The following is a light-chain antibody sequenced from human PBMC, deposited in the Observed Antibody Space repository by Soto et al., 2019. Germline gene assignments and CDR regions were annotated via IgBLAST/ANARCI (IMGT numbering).Light chain of an antibody. J-gene: IGKJ5*01. CDR3: QQYNNWPIT. CDR2: GAS. V-gene: IGKV3-15*01. Sequence: EMVMTQSPATLSVSPGERATLSCRASQSVSSNLAWYQQKPGQAPRLLIYGASTRATGIPARFSGSGSGTEFTLTISSLQFEDFVVYYCQQYNNWPITFGQGTRLEIK. CDR1: QSVSSN.